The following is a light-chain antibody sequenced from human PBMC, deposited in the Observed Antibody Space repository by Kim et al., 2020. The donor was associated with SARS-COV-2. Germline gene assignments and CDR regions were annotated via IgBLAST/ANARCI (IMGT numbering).Light chain of an antibody. Sequence: DIQMTQSPSSLSASVGDRVNITCRASQGISNSLAWFQQKPGKAPKVLIYAASTLQSGVPSRFSGSGSVTDFTLTISSLQPEDVATYYCQKYNAAPWTFGQGTKVEIK. CDR3: QKYNAAPWT. V-gene: IGKV1-27*01. J-gene: IGKJ1*01. CDR1: QGISNS. CDR2: AAS.